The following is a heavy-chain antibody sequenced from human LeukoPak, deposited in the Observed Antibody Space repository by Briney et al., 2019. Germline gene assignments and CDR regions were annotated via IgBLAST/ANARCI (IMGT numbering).Heavy chain of an antibody. Sequence: GGSLRLSCAASGFTFSSYEMNWVRQAPGKGLEWVSYISSSGSTIYYADSVKGRFTISRDNAKNSLYLQMNSLRAEDTAVYYCAELAITMIGGVWGKGTTVAISS. CDR2: ISSSGSTI. V-gene: IGHV3-48*03. D-gene: IGHD3-10*02. CDR1: GFTFSSYE. J-gene: IGHJ6*04. CDR3: AELAITMIGGV.